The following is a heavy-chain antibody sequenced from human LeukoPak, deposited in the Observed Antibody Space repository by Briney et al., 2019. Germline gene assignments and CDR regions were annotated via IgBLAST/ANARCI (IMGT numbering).Heavy chain of an antibody. V-gene: IGHV1-69*06. Sequence: GASVKVSCKASGGTFSSYAISWVRQAPGQGLEWMGGIIPIFGTANYAQKFQGRVTITADKSTSTAYMELSSLRSEDTAAYYCARGPDYYDSSAISAFDIWGQGTMVTVSS. CDR3: ARGPDYYDSSAISAFDI. J-gene: IGHJ3*02. CDR2: IIPIFGTA. CDR1: GGTFSSYA. D-gene: IGHD3-22*01.